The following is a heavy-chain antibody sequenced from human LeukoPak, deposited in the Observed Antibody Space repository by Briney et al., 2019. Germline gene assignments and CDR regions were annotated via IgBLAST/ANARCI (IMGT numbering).Heavy chain of an antibody. CDR2: IYTSGST. V-gene: IGHV4-61*02. D-gene: IGHD1-26*01. J-gene: IGHJ4*02. Sequence: SGTLSLTCTVSGGSISSGSYYWSWIRQPAGKGLEWIGRIYTSGSTNYNPSLKSRVTISVDTSKNQFSLKLSSVTAADTAVYYCARYRRIGSLIDYWGQGTLVTVSS. CDR1: GGSISSGSYY. CDR3: ARYRRIGSLIDY.